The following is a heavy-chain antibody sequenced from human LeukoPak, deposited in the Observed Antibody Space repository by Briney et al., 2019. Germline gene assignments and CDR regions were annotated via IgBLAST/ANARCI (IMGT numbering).Heavy chain of an antibody. J-gene: IGHJ5*02. V-gene: IGHV4-59*01. Sequence: PSETLSLTCTVSGGSISSYYWSWIRQPPGKGLEWIGYIYYSGSTNYNPSLKSRVTISVDTSKNQFSLKLSSVTAADTAVYYCAGSSSASWFDPWGQGTLVTVSS. CDR2: IYYSGST. D-gene: IGHD6-6*01. CDR3: AGSSSASWFDP. CDR1: GGSISSYY.